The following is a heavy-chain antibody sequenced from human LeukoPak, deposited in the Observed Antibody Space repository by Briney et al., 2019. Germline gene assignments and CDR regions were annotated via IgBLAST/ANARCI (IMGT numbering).Heavy chain of an antibody. CDR2: IGSGGDT. J-gene: IGHJ4*02. CDR3: ARAVAGTDEIDS. Sequence: GGSLRLSCAGSGCSFSSYDMLWVRQATGKGLEWVSAIGSGGDTYYAGSVKGRFTISRESAKNSFYLQMNSLSAGDTAVYFCARAVAGTDEIDSWGQGTLVTVSS. CDR1: GCSFSSYD. D-gene: IGHD6-19*01. V-gene: IGHV3-13*01.